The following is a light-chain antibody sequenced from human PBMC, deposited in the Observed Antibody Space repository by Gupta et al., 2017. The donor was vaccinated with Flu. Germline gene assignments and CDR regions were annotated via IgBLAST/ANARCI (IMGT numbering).Light chain of an antibody. V-gene: IGKV3-15*01. CDR1: DEIYTS. Sequence: RATLYCRARDEIYTSLAWYQLKPGQAPRLLIYGASTRASGVPVRFSGSGIGTEFTLTISSVQSEDAAIYYCQEYVKWPPDRTFGRGTRVDIK. J-gene: IGKJ1*01. CDR3: QEYVKWPPDRT. CDR2: GAS.